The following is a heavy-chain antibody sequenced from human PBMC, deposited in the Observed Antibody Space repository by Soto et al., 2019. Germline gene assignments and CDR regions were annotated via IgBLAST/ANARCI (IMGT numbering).Heavy chain of an antibody. Sequence: EVQLLESGGGLVQPGGSLRLSCAASGFTFSSYAMSWVRQAPGKGLEGISAVSGSGGSTYYADSVKGRFTISRDNSKDTLDLQMNKLRAEDTAVYYCAKPPDYNWNDYWGQGTLVTVSS. CDR1: GFTFSSYA. D-gene: IGHD1-20*01. J-gene: IGHJ4*02. CDR2: VSGSGGST. CDR3: AKPPDYNWNDY. V-gene: IGHV3-23*01.